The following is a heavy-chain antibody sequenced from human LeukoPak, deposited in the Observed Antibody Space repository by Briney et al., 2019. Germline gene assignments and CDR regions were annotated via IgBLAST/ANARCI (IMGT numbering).Heavy chain of an antibody. V-gene: IGHV3-30*02. Sequence: GGSLRLSCAASGFTFSSYGMHWVRQAPGKGLEWVAFIRYDGSNKYYADSVKGRFTISRDNSKNTLYLQMNSLRAEDTAVYYCASKSGANWNGVRDAFDIWGQGTMVTVSS. CDR3: ASKSGANWNGVRDAFDI. J-gene: IGHJ3*02. CDR1: GFTFSSYG. CDR2: IRYDGSNK. D-gene: IGHD1-1*01.